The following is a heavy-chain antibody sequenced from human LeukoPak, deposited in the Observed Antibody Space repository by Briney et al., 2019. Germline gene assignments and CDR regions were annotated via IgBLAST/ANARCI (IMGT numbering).Heavy chain of an antibody. CDR1: GYTFTSYD. CDR2: MNPNSGNT. Sequence: ASVKVSCKASGYTFTSYDINWVRQATGQGLEWVGWMNPNSGNTGYAQKFQGRVTMTTDTSTSTAYMELRSLRSDDTAVYYCARHDYSNYDWFDPWGQGTLVTVSS. V-gene: IGHV1-8*01. CDR3: ARHDYSNYDWFDP. J-gene: IGHJ5*02. D-gene: IGHD4-11*01.